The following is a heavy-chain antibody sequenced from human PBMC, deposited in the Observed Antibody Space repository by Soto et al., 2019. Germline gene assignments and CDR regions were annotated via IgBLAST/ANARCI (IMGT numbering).Heavy chain of an antibody. CDR2: IYYSGST. Sequence: SETLSLTCTVSGGSISSGDYYWSWIRQPPGKGLEWIGYIYYSGSTYYNPSLKSRVTISVDTSKNQFSLKLSSVTAADTAVYYCGRASSYWRGYSTFDYWGQGTLVTVSS. D-gene: IGHD3-3*01. V-gene: IGHV4-30-4*01. J-gene: IGHJ4*02. CDR3: GRASSYWRGYSTFDY. CDR1: GGSISSGDYY.